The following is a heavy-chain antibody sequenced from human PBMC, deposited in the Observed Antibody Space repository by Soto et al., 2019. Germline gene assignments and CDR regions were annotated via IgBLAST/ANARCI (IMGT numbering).Heavy chain of an antibody. V-gene: IGHV3-21*01. Sequence: GGSLRLSCAASGFTFSNYYMNWVRQAPGKWLEWVSSISSSSSYIYYADSVKGRFTISRDNANNSVYLLLNSLRDEDTAVYYCARELRTYYYDTSGTFDYWGQGXLVTVYS. CDR3: ARELRTYYYDTSGTFDY. CDR1: GFTFSNYY. J-gene: IGHJ4*02. CDR2: ISSSSSYI. D-gene: IGHD3-22*01.